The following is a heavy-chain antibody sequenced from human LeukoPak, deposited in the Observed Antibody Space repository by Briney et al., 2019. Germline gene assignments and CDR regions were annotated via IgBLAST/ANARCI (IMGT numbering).Heavy chain of an antibody. Sequence: GGSLRLSCAASGFTVSSNYMSWVRQAPGKGLEWVSIIYSGGSTYYADSVKGRFTISRDNSKNTLYLQMNSLRAEDTAVYYCAKDFFSFYYGSGSYISPCYWGQGTLVTVSS. V-gene: IGHV3-53*01. CDR1: GFTVSSNY. D-gene: IGHD3-10*01. CDR3: AKDFFSFYYGSGSYISPCY. CDR2: IYSGGST. J-gene: IGHJ4*02.